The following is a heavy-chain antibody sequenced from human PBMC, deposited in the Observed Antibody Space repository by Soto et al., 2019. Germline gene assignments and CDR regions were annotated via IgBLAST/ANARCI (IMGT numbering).Heavy chain of an antibody. D-gene: IGHD2-2*01. Sequence: SETLSLTCAVSGVSISSGVYSWSWIRQPPGKGLEWIGYIYHSGSTYYNPSLKSRVTISVDRSKNQFSLKLSSVTAADTAVYYCARGGVGYCSSTSCYGLVWFDPWGQGTLVTVSS. J-gene: IGHJ5*02. CDR3: ARGGVGYCSSTSCYGLVWFDP. CDR2: IYHSGST. CDR1: GVSISSGVYS. V-gene: IGHV4-30-2*01.